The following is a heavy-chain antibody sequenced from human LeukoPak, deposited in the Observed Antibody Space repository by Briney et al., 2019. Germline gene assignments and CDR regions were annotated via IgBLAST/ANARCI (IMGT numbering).Heavy chain of an antibody. Sequence: SETLSLTCTVSGGSISSYYWSWIRQPPGKGLEWIGYIYYSGSTNYNPSLKSRVTISVDTSKNQFSLKLSSVTAADTAVYYCARHLGYDSSGYYPYYYYYGTDVWGQGTTVTVSS. V-gene: IGHV4-59*08. CDR2: IYYSGST. CDR3: ARHLGYDSSGYYPYYYYYGTDV. D-gene: IGHD3-22*01. J-gene: IGHJ6*02. CDR1: GGSISSYY.